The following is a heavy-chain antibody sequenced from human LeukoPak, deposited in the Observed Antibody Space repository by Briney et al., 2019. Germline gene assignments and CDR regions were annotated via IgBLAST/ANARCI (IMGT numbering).Heavy chain of an antibody. CDR2: INPNSGNT. CDR1: GYTFTGYY. D-gene: IGHD2-21*02. J-gene: IGHJ6*02. Sequence: ASVKVSCKASGYTFTGYYMHWVRQAPGQGLEWMGWINPNSGNTGYAQKFQGRVTMTRNTSISTAYMELSSLRSEDTAVYYCARAYCGGDCSYHYYYGMDVWGQGTTVTVSS. CDR3: ARAYCGGDCSYHYYYGMDV. V-gene: IGHV1-8*02.